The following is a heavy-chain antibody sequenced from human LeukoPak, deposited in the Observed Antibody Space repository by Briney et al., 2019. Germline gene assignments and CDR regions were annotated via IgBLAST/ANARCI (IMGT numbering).Heavy chain of an antibody. D-gene: IGHD1-26*01. CDR3: AREGVGNNKNFDY. J-gene: IGHJ4*02. V-gene: IGHV1-2*02. CDR1: GYTFTGFY. CDR2: IHPNSDGA. Sequence: GASVKVSCKASGYTFTGFYFHWVRQAPGEGLEWVGCIHPNSDGATYAQRFQGRVTMTRDTSISTAYMELDRLRSDDTAVYYCAREGVGNNKNFDYWGQGTLVTVSS.